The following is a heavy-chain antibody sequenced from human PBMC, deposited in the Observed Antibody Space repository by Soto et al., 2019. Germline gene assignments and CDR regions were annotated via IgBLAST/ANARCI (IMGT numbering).Heavy chain of an antibody. D-gene: IGHD3-3*01. CDR1: GFTFSSYS. CDR2: ISSSSSYI. CDR3: ARGRTIFGVVIDY. J-gene: IGHJ4*02. Sequence: TGGSLRLSCAASGFTFSSYSMNWVRQAPGKGLEWVSSISSSSSYIYYADSVKGRFTISRDNAKNSLYLQMNSLRAEDTAVYYCARGRTIFGVVIDYWGQGTLVTVSS. V-gene: IGHV3-21*01.